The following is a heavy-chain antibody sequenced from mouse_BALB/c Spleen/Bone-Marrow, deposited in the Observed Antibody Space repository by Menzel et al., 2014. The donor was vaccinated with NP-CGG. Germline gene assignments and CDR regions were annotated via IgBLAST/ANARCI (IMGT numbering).Heavy chain of an antibody. Sequence: VQLKESGAELAKPGASVKLSCTASGFNIKDTYMHWVKQRPEQGLEWIGRIDPANGNTKYDPKFQGKATITADTSSNTAYLQLSSLTSEDTAVYYCATLTTVVDAMDYWGQGTSVTVSS. CDR1: GFNIKDTY. J-gene: IGHJ4*01. CDR3: ATLTTVVDAMDY. D-gene: IGHD1-1*01. V-gene: IGHV14-3*02. CDR2: IDPANGNT.